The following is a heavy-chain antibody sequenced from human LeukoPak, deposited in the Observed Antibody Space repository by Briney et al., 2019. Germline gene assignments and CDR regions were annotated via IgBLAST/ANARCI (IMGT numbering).Heavy chain of an antibody. V-gene: IGHV4-4*07. D-gene: IGHD2-2*01. J-gene: IGHJ3*02. Sequence: KPSETLSLTCTVSGGSISNWYWSWFRQPAGKGLEWIGRIYTSGSTIHNPSLKSRVTMSVDTSTNQISLRLTSVTAADTAMYYCARKLASSTLKAGAFDIWGQGTLVTVSS. CDR2: IYTSGST. CDR3: ARKLASSTLKAGAFDI. CDR1: GGSISNWY.